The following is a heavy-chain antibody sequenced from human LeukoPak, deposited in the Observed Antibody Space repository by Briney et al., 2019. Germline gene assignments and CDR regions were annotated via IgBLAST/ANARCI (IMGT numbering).Heavy chain of an antibody. D-gene: IGHD5-18*01. CDR3: ARLGGYSYGYLDY. J-gene: IGHJ4*02. CDR2: INAGNGNT. CDR1: GYTFTSYA. V-gene: IGHV1-3*01. Sequence: ASVKVSCTASGYTFTSYAMHWVRQAPGQRLEWMGWINAGNGNTKYSQKFQGRVTITRDTSASTVYMELSSLRSEDTAVYYCARLGGYSYGYLDYWGQGTLVTVSS.